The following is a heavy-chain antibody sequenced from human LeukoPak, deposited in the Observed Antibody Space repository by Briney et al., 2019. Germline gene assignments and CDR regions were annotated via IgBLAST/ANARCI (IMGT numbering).Heavy chain of an antibody. J-gene: IGHJ4*02. V-gene: IGHV3-66*01. CDR1: GFTVSSNY. Sequence: PGGSLRLSCAVSGFTVSSNYMSWVRQAPGKGLEWVSVIHSGGSTYHADSVKGGFTISRDNSKNTVYLQMNSLRAEDTAVYYCVGATGFGYWGQGTLVTVSS. CDR3: VGATGFGY. D-gene: IGHD4-17*01. CDR2: IHSGGST.